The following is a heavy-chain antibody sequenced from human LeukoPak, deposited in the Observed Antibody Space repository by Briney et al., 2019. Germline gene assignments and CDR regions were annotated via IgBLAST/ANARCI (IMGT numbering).Heavy chain of an antibody. J-gene: IGHJ6*03. D-gene: IGHD1-26*01. V-gene: IGHV4-34*12. CDR3: ARSGDYYYYMDV. Sequence: PSETLSLTCAVYGGSFSGLYWSWIRQPPGKGLEWIGEIIHSGSTNYNPSLKSRVTISVDTAKNQFSLKLSAVTAADTAVYYCARSGDYYYYMDVWGKGTTVTAS. CDR1: GGSFSGLY. CDR2: IIHSGST.